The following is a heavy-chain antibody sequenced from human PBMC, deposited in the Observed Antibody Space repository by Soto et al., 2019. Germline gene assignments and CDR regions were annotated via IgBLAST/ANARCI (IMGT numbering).Heavy chain of an antibody. Sequence: QVQLQESGPGLVKPSQTLSLTCTVSGGSISSGGYYWSWIRQHPGKGLEWIGYIYYSGSTYYNPSLKSRVTISVDTSKNQFSLKLSSVTAADTAVYYCGGYCSGGSCYSEYFQHWDQGTLVTVSS. CDR2: IYYSGST. CDR1: GGSISSGGYY. CDR3: GGYCSGGSCYSEYFQH. D-gene: IGHD2-15*01. V-gene: IGHV4-31*03. J-gene: IGHJ1*01.